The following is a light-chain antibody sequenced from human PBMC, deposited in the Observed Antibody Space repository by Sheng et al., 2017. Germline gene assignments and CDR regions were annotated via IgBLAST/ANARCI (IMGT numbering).Light chain of an antibody. Sequence: EIVMTQSPATLSVSPGERATLSCRASQSVSSNLAWYQQKPGQAPRLLIYDASYRATGIPARFSASGSGTEFTLTISSLQSEDFAVYYCQQYDKWPLNFGGGTKVEIK. CDR1: QSVSSN. J-gene: IGKJ4*01. CDR3: QQYDKWPLN. CDR2: DAS. V-gene: IGKV3D-15*01.